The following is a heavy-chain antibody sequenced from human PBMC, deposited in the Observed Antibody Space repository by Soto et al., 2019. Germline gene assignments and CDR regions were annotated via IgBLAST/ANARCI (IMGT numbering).Heavy chain of an antibody. CDR1: GYSFTSYW. V-gene: IGHV5-51*01. CDR2: IYPGESDT. D-gene: IGHD6-19*01. J-gene: IGHJ6*02. Sequence: PGESLKISCKGSGYSFTSYWIGWVRQMAGKGLEWMGIIYPGESDTRYSPSFQGQVTISADKSITTAYLQWSSLKASDTAMYYCATSTYSSGCDYYYYCLDVWGQATTVTVSS. CDR3: ATSTYSSGCDYYYYCLDV.